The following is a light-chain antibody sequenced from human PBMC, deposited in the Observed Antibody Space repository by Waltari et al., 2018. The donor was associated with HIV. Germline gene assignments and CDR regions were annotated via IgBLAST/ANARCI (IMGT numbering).Light chain of an antibody. CDR1: SRDVGGSNP. J-gene: IGLJ3*02. CDR2: EVT. Sequence: SALTQPPSASGSPGQSVTISCPGTSRDVGGSNPVSWSQQHPGKAPKRLVYEVTKRPPGVPNRFSGSKSGNTASLTVSGLQAEDEADYYCVSYAGVRDRWVFGGGTKLTVL. CDR3: VSYAGVRDRWV. V-gene: IGLV2-8*01.